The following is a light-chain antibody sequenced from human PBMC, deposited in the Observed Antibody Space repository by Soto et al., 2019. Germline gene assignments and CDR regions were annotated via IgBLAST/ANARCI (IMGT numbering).Light chain of an antibody. CDR3: GTWDSSLSAGGV. CDR1: SSNIGNNY. Sequence: QSALTQPPSVSAAPGQKVTISCSGCSSNIGNNYVSWYQQLPGTAPKLLIYENNKRPSGIPDRFSGSKSGTSATLGITGLQTGDEADYYCGTWDSSLSAGGVFGTGTKVTV. V-gene: IGLV1-51*02. CDR2: ENN. J-gene: IGLJ1*01.